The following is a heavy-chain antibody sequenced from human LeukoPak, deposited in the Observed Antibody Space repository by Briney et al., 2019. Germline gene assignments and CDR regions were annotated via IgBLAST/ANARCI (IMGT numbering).Heavy chain of an antibody. CDR2: IGTASDT. Sequence: PGGSLRLSCAASGFTFSSFDMHWVRQPTGQGLEWVSTIGTASDTYYPGSVEGRFTLSRGNAKNSLYLQMNRLTAGDTAVYYCARGPPRGKYYYMDVWGKGTTVTVSS. D-gene: IGHD1-1*01. J-gene: IGHJ6*03. CDR3: ARGPPRGKYYYMDV. CDR1: GFTFSSFD. V-gene: IGHV3-13*01.